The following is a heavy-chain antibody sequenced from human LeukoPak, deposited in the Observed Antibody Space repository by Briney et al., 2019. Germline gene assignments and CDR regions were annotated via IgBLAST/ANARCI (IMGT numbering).Heavy chain of an antibody. J-gene: IGHJ4*02. D-gene: IGHD3-22*01. CDR2: IYSGGST. CDR1: GFTFSSYA. Sequence: GGSLRLSCAASGFTFSSYAMSWVRQAPGKGLEWVSVIYSGGSTYYADSVKGRFTISRDNSKNTLYLQMNSLRAEDTAVYYCARVPYYYDSSGYYSGSGLHRGPSDYWGQGTLVTVSS. V-gene: IGHV3-66*01. CDR3: ARVPYYYDSSGYYSGSGLHRGPSDY.